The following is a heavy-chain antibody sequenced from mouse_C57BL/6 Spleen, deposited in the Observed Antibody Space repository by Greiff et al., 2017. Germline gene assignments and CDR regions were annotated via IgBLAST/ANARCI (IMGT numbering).Heavy chain of an antibody. Sequence: EVQRVESGPGLVKPSQSLSLTCSVTGYSITSGYYWNWIRQFPGNKLEWMGYISYDGSNNYNPSLKNRISITRDTSKNQFFLKLNSVTTEDTATYYCARDPLYDYYYAMDYWGQGTSVTVSS. V-gene: IGHV3-6*01. CDR3: ARDPLYDYYYAMDY. J-gene: IGHJ4*01. D-gene: IGHD2-4*01. CDR2: ISYDGSN. CDR1: GYSITSGYY.